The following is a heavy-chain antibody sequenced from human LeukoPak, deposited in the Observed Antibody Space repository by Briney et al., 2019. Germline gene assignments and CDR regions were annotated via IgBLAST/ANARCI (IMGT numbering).Heavy chain of an antibody. CDR1: GFTFSTYA. Sequence: PGGSLRLSCAASGFTFSTYAMNWVRQAPGKGLEWVSWIYSNSDTIYYADSVKGRFALSRDNAQNSLYLQMTSLRDEDTAVYYCAKAQPVYGDYAFLDYWGQGTLVTVSS. D-gene: IGHD4-17*01. V-gene: IGHV3-48*02. CDR2: IYSNSDTI. CDR3: AKAQPVYGDYAFLDY. J-gene: IGHJ4*02.